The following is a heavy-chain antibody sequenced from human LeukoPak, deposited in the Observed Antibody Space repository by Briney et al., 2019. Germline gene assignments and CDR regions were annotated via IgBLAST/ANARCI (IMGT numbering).Heavy chain of an antibody. CDR2: ISWNSGSI. D-gene: IGHD6-13*01. CDR3: AKSGSSSWYAPFDY. CDR1: GFTFSHYG. V-gene: IGHV3-9*01. J-gene: IGHJ4*02. Sequence: PGRSLRLSCAASGFTFSHYGVHWVRQAPGKDLEWVSGISWNSGSIGYADSVKGRFTISRDNAKNSLYLQMNSLRAEDTALYYCAKSGSSSWYAPFDYWGQGTLVTVSS.